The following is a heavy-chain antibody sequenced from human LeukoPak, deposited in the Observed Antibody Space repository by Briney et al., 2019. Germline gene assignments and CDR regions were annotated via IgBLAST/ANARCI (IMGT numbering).Heavy chain of an antibody. CDR3: AKVGQLVYDY. CDR1: GFTFSSYA. D-gene: IGHD6-6*01. CDR2: ISGSGGST. Sequence: GGSLRLSCAASGFTFSSYAMSWVSRAPGKGLEWVSAISGSGGSTCYADSVKGRFTISRDNSKNTLHLQMNSLRAEDTAVYYCAKVGQLVYDYWGQGTLVTVSS. V-gene: IGHV3-23*01. J-gene: IGHJ4*02.